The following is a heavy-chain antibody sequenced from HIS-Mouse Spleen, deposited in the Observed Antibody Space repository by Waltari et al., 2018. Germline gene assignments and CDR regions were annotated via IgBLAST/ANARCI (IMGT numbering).Heavy chain of an antibody. CDR2: IYNDGSNK. J-gene: IGHJ4*02. CDR1: GFTFSSYA. Sequence: QVQLVESGGGVVQPGRSLRLSCAASGFTFSSYAMHLVRQAPGKVLEWVAVIYNDGSNKYYADSVKGRFTISRDNSKNTLYLQMNSLRAEDTAVYYCARAGDGSSWPPDYWGQGTLVTVSS. CDR3: ARAGDGSSWPPDY. V-gene: IGHV3-30-3*01. D-gene: IGHD6-13*01.